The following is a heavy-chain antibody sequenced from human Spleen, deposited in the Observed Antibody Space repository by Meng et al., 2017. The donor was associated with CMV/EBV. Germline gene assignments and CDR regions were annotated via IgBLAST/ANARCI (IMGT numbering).Heavy chain of an antibody. CDR1: GFPFNSYA. Sequence: GESLKISCAASGFPFNSYAMHWVRQAPGKGLEWVSLISWDGGSPYYADSVKGRFTISRDNAKNSLYLQMNRLRSDDTAVYYCARVGCSGGSCHPWFDPWGQGTLVTVSS. D-gene: IGHD2-15*01. J-gene: IGHJ5*02. V-gene: IGHV3-43D*03. CDR3: ARVGCSGGSCHPWFDP. CDR2: ISWDGGSP.